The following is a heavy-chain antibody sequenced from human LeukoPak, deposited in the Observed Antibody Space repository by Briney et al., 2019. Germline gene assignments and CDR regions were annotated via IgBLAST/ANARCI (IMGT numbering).Heavy chain of an antibody. V-gene: IGHV4-30-4*01. Sequence: SETLSLTCTVSGGSISSGDYYWSWIRQPPGKGLEWIGYIYYSGSIYYNPSLKSRVTMSIDRSKNQFSLKLSSVTAADTAVYYCARDNYDTSGFCAFVIWGQGTMVTVSS. CDR2: IYYSGSI. CDR1: GGSISSGDYY. CDR3: ARDNYDTSGFCAFVI. J-gene: IGHJ3*02. D-gene: IGHD3-22*01.